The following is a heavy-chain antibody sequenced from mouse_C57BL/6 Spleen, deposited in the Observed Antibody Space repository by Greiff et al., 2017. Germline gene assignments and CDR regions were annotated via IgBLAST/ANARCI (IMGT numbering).Heavy chain of an antibody. J-gene: IGHJ2*01. D-gene: IGHD2-5*01. CDR2: ISYSGST. V-gene: IGHV3-1*01. CDR1: GYSITSGYD. Sequence: EVQLQQSGPGMVKPSQSLSLTCTVTGYSITSGYDWHWIRHFPGNKLEWMGYISYSGSTNYNPSLKSRISITHDTSKNHFFLKLNSVTTEDTATYYCARYSNWNYFDYWGQGTTLTVSS. CDR3: ARYSNWNYFDY.